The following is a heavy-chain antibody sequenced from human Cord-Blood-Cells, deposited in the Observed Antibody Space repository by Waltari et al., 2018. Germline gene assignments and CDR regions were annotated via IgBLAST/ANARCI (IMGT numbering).Heavy chain of an antibody. CDR2: INPNRGGT. CDR1: GYTFTGYY. Sequence: QVQLVQSGAEVKKPGASVKVSCKASGYTFTGYYMHWVRQAPGQGLEWMGWINPNRGGTNYAQKFEGRVTRTRTTSIRTAYMELSRLRSDDTAVYYCARGSQLEYAFDIWGQGTMVTVSS. J-gene: IGHJ3*02. D-gene: IGHD1-1*01. V-gene: IGHV1-2*02. CDR3: ARGSQLEYAFDI.